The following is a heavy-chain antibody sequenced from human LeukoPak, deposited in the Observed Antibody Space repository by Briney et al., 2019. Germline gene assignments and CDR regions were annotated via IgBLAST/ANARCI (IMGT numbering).Heavy chain of an antibody. V-gene: IGHV3-7*01. CDR2: IKDDGSEK. Sequence: GGSLRLSCAASGFNFSSYWMSWVRQGPGKGLEWVANIKDDGSEKYYVDSLKGRFTISRDNAKNSLYLQMNSLRAEDTAVYYSARDLQCGGDCHYDALDIWGQGTMVTVSS. CDR1: GFNFSSYW. CDR3: ARDLQCGGDCHYDALDI. D-gene: IGHD2-21*02. J-gene: IGHJ3*02.